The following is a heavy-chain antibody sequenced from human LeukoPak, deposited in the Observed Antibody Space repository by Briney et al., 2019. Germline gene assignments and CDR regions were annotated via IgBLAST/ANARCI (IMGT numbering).Heavy chain of an antibody. D-gene: IGHD6-13*01. V-gene: IGHV4-59*01. J-gene: IGHJ4*02. CDR2: IYYSGST. Sequence: PSETLSLTCTVSGGSISSYYWSWIRQPPGKGLEWIGYIYYSGSTNYNPSLKSRVTISVDTSKNRFSLKLSSVTAADTAVYYCARDVFSSSTGYWGQGTLVTVSS. CDR3: ARDVFSSSTGY. CDR1: GGSISSYY.